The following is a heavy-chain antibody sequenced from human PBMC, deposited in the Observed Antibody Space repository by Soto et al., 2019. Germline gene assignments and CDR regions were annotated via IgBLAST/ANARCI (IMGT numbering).Heavy chain of an antibody. CDR2: ISGSGGST. CDR1: GFTFTSYA. J-gene: IGHJ5*02. V-gene: IGHV3-23*01. D-gene: IGHD3-10*01. Sequence: GGSLRLSCASSGFTFTSYAMTWARQAPGKGLEWVSAISGSGGSTYYADSVKGRFTISRDNSKNTLYLQMNSLRAEDTAVYYCAKDYQDFDYGSGSYYYNWFDPWGQGTLVNVSS. CDR3: AKDYQDFDYGSGSYYYNWFDP.